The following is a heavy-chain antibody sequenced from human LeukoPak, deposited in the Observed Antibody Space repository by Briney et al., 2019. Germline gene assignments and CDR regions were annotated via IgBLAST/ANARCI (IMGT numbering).Heavy chain of an antibody. J-gene: IGHJ6*03. D-gene: IGHD3-22*01. CDR1: GESFSGYY. V-gene: IGHV4-34*01. CDR2: INHSGST. CDR3: ARVAPSYYYDSSGTYSERYYYYMDV. Sequence: SETLSLTCAVYGESFSGYYWSWIRQPPGKGLEWIGEINHSGSTNYNPSLKSRVTISVDTSKNQFSLKLSSVTAADTAVYYCARVAPSYYYDSSGTYSERYYYYMDVWGKGTTVTVSS.